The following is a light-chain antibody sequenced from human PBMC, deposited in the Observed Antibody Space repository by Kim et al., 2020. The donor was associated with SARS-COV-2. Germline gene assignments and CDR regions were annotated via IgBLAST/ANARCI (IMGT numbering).Light chain of an antibody. J-gene: IGLJ1*01. Sequence: ALGQTVRITWQGDSLRSNYASWYQQKPGQAPVLVIYGKNNRPSGIPDRFSGSSSGNTASLTITGAQAEDEADYYCNSRDSSGNHQIFGTGTKVTVL. CDR3: NSRDSSGNHQI. V-gene: IGLV3-19*01. CDR2: GKN. CDR1: SLRSNY.